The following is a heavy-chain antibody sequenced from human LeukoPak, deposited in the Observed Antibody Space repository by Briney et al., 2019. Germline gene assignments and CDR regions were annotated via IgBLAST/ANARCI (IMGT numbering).Heavy chain of an antibody. CDR1: GFTFSSYG. CDR3: AKDVGSNYVYDY. CDR2: IRYDGSNK. J-gene: IGHJ4*02. V-gene: IGHV3-30*02. Sequence: GGSLRLSCAASGFTFSSYGMHWVRQAPGKGLEWVAFIRYDGSNKYYADSVKGRFTISRDNSKNTLYLQMNSLRAEDTAVYYCAKDVGSNYVYDYWGQGNLVTVSS. D-gene: IGHD1-26*01.